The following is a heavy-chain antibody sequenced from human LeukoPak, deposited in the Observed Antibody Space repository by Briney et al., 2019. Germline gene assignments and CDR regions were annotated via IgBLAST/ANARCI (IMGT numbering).Heavy chain of an antibody. Sequence: ASVKVSCKASGGTFSSYAISWVRQAPGQGLELMGGIIPIFGTANYAQKFQGTVTITADESTSTAYMELSSLRSEDTAVYYCARGRVVAATSWFDPWGQGTLVTVSS. J-gene: IGHJ5*02. CDR3: ARGRVVAATSWFDP. CDR1: GGTFSSYA. D-gene: IGHD2-15*01. CDR2: IIPIFGTA. V-gene: IGHV1-69*13.